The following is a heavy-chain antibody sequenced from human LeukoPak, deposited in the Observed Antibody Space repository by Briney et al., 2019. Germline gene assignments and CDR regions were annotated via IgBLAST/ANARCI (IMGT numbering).Heavy chain of an antibody. J-gene: IGHJ4*02. D-gene: IGHD5-12*01. CDR3: AKDPNRYSGSEGDY. V-gene: IGHV3-23*01. CDR1: GFTFSTYA. CDR2: ITGTGTTT. Sequence: GGSLRLSCGASGFTFSTYAMSWVRQAPGKGLEWVSAITGTGTTTYYAASVTGRFTISRNISKKRLYLQMNRLPAENTPVNYLAKDPNRYSGSEGDYWGQGTLVSVSS.